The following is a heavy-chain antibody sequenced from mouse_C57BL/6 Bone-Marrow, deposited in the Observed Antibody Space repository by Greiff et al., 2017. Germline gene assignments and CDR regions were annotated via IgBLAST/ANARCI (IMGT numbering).Heavy chain of an antibody. CDR3: AREGLDYYGSSPYWYFDV. V-gene: IGHV1-50*01. CDR1: GYTFTSYW. J-gene: IGHJ1*03. CDR2: IDPSDSYT. D-gene: IGHD1-1*01. Sequence: QVQLQQSGAELVKPGASVKLSCKASGYTFTSYWMQWVKQRPGQGLEWIGEIDPSDSYTNYNQKFKGKATLTVDTSSSTAYMQLSSLTSEDSAVYYGAREGLDYYGSSPYWYFDVWGTGTTVTVSS.